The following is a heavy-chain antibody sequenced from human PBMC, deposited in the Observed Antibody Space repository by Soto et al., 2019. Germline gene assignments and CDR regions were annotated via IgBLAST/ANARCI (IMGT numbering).Heavy chain of an antibody. CDR1: GFTFSSYA. CDR3: ARDRRGWPALVYYYYGMDV. V-gene: IGHV3-30-3*01. CDR2: ISYDGSNK. J-gene: IGHJ6*02. Sequence: QVQLVESGGGVVQPGRSLRLSCAASGFTFSSYAMHWVRQAPGKGLEWVAVISYDGSNKYYADSVKGRFTISRDNSKNTLYLQMNSLRAEDTAVYYCARDRRGWPALVYYYYGMDVWGQGTTVTVSS. D-gene: IGHD6-19*01.